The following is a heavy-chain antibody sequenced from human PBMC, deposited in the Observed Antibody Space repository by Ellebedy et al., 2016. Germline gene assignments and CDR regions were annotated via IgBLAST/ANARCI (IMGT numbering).Heavy chain of an antibody. Sequence: GESLKISCAASGFTFSSYSMNWVRQAPGKGLEWVSSISSSSSYIYYADSVKGRFTISRDNAKNSLYLQMNSLRAEDTAVYYCAKPSSRFSGSPPSHAFDIWGQGTMVTVSS. D-gene: IGHD1-26*01. CDR2: ISSSSSYI. CDR1: GFTFSSYS. V-gene: IGHV3-21*01. J-gene: IGHJ3*02. CDR3: AKPSSRFSGSPPSHAFDI.